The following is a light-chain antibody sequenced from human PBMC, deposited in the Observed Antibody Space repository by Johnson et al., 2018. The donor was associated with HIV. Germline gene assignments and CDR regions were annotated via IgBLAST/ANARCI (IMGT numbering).Light chain of an antibody. CDR2: ENN. CDR3: GTWDSSLSSYV. J-gene: IGLJ1*01. Sequence: QSVLTQPPSVSAAPGQKVTISCSGSSSDMGNYAVSWYQQLPGTAPKLLIYENNKRPSGTPDRFSGSKSGTSATLGITGLQTGDEADYYCGTWDSSLSSYVVGTGTKVTVL. CDR1: SSDMGNYA. V-gene: IGLV1-51*02.